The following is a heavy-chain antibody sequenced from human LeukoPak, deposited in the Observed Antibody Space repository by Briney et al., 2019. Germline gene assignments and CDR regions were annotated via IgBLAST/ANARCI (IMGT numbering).Heavy chain of an antibody. D-gene: IGHD2-15*01. CDR2: ISSSSRYI. CDR1: GFTFSSYS. Sequence: GGSLRLSCAASGFTFSSYSMNWVRQAPGKGLEWVSSISSSSRYIKYADSVKGRFTISRDNAKNSLYLQMNSLRAEDTAVYYCAREPCSGGSCYRGVYWGQGTLVTVSS. V-gene: IGHV3-21*01. J-gene: IGHJ4*02. CDR3: AREPCSGGSCYRGVY.